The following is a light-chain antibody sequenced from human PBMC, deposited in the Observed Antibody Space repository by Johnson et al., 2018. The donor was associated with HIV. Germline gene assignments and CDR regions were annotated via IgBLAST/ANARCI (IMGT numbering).Light chain of an antibody. CDR3: GTWDNSLSVFV. J-gene: IGLJ1*01. CDR1: SSNIGNNY. CDR2: ENN. V-gene: IGLV1-51*02. Sequence: QSVLTQPPSVSAAPGQKVTISCSGSSSNIGNNYVSWYQQLPGTAPKLLVYENNKRPSGIPDRFSGSKSGTSATLGITGLQTGDEADYYCGTWDNSLSVFVFGTGTKGTVL.